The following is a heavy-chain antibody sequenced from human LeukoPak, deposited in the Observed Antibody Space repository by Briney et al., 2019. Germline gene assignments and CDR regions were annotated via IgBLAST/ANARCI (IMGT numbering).Heavy chain of an antibody. D-gene: IGHD4-17*01. J-gene: IGHJ4*02. CDR1: GGSISSYY. V-gene: IGHV4-59*08. CDR3: ARLGDYGDYVDY. CDR2: TYYSGST. Sequence: SETLSLTCTVSGGSISSYYWSWIRQPPGKGLEWIGYTYYSGSTNYNPSLKSRVTISVDTSKNQFSLKLSSVTAADTAVYYCARLGDYGDYVDYWGQGTLVTVSS.